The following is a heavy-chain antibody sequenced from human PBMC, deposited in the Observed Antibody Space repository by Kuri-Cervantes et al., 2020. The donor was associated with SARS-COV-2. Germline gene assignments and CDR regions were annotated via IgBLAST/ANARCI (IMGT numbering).Heavy chain of an antibody. CDR3: AKDSAAPPNSSSWHYYYYGMDV. CDR1: GFTFSSYG. Sequence: GESLKISCAASGFTFSSYGMHWVRQAPGKGLEWVAVISYDGSNKYYADSVKGRFTISRDNSKNTLYLQMNSLRAEDTAVYYCAKDSAAPPNSSSWHYYYYGMDVWGQGTTVTVYS. CDR2: ISYDGSNK. J-gene: IGHJ6*02. D-gene: IGHD6-13*01. V-gene: IGHV3-30*18.